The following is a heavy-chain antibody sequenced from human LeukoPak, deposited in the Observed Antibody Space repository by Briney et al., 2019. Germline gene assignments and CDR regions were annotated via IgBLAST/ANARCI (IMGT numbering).Heavy chain of an antibody. CDR2: IIPIFGTA. CDR3: ARDVRCSSTSCYKNWFDP. Sequence: GASVKVSCKASGGTFSSYAISWVRQAPGQGLEWMGGIIPIFGTANYAQKFQGRVTITADESTSTAYMELSSLRSEDTAVYYCARDVRCSSTSCYKNWFDPWGQGTLVTVSS. CDR1: GGTFSSYA. D-gene: IGHD2-2*02. V-gene: IGHV1-69*01. J-gene: IGHJ5*02.